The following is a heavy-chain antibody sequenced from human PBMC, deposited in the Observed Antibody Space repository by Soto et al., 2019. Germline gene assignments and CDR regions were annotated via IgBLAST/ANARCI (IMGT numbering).Heavy chain of an antibody. D-gene: IGHD5-12*01. CDR2: ISGSGGST. CDR3: AKDLKGRDGYVEYYFDY. Sequence: EVQLLESGGGLVQHGGSLRLSCAASGFTFSSYAMSWVRQAPGKGLEWVSAISGSGGSTYYADSVKGRFTISRDNSKDTLYLQMNRLRAEDTAVYYCAKDLKGRDGYVEYYFDYWGQGTLVTVSS. J-gene: IGHJ4*02. V-gene: IGHV3-23*01. CDR1: GFTFSSYA.